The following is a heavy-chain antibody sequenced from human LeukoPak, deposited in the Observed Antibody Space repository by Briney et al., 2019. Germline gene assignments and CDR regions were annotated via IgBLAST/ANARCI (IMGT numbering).Heavy chain of an antibody. CDR3: ARGYGGQYVDY. CDR2: IYYTGST. D-gene: IGHD2-15*01. V-gene: IGHV4-59*01. Sequence: SETLSLTCTVSVDSISSYYWSWIRQSPGKGLEWVGYIYYTGSTNYNPSLKSRVAMSLDTSKNQFSLNVRSVTAADTAIYYCARGYGGQYVDYWGQGILVPVSS. CDR1: VDSISSYY. J-gene: IGHJ4*02.